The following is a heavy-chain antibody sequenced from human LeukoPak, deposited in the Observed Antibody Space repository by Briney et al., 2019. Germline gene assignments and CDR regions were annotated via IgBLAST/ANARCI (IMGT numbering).Heavy chain of an antibody. CDR3: ARAKLYQNDAFDI. D-gene: IGHD2-2*02. CDR2: INHSGTT. CDR1: GGSFSGYY. J-gene: IGHJ3*02. Sequence: PSETLSLTCAVYGGSFSGYYWSWIRQPPVKGLEWIGEINHSGTTNYNPSLKSRVTISVDTSKNQFSLKLSSVTAADTAVYYCARAKLYQNDAFDIWGQGTMVTVSS. V-gene: IGHV4-34*01.